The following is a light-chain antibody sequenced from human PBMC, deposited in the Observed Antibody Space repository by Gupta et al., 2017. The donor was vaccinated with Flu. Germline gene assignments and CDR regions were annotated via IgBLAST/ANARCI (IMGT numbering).Light chain of an antibody. V-gene: IGLV2-8*01. J-gene: IGLJ3*02. Sequence: TSSDVCYYIYVSWYQKYPGKAPKLMIFEVTKRPAGVPDRFSGSKSGNTASLTVSGLQAEDEADYYCSSYAGSNNLKFGGGTKLTVL. CDR3: SSYAGSNNLK. CDR1: SSDVCYYIY. CDR2: EVT.